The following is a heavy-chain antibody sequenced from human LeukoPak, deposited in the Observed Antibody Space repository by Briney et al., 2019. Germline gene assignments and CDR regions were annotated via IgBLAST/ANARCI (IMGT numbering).Heavy chain of an antibody. Sequence: SETLPLTCTVSGGSISSSSYYWGWIRQPPGKGLEWIGSIYYSGSTYYNPSLKSRVTISVDTSKNQFSLKLSSVTAADTAVYYCARASYDYVWGSYLKADAFDIWGQGTMVTVSS. CDR3: ARASYDYVWGSYLKADAFDI. J-gene: IGHJ3*02. CDR1: GGSISSSSYY. CDR2: IYYSGST. V-gene: IGHV4-39*07. D-gene: IGHD3-16*01.